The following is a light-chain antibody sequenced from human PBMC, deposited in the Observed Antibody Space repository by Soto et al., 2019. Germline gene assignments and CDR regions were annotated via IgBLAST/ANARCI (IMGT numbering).Light chain of an antibody. CDR3: QQTYSPPPT. J-gene: IGKJ3*01. CDR1: QIINNY. Sequence: DIQMTQSPSSLSAAAGDRCSISCRASQIINNYLNWYQHRPGEAPKLLIVGADSVQRGVPSRFSGSGSGTEFTLTISSLQRQDFATYYCQQTYSPPPTFGPGTKVDIK. CDR2: GAD. V-gene: IGKV1-39*01.